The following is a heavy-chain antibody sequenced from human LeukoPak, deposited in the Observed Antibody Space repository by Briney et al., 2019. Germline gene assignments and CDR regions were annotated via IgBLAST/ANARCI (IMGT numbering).Heavy chain of an antibody. D-gene: IGHD6-19*01. CDR1: GFTFADFT. CDR3: ARGSGRYVMVDW. CDR2: IRSKVYGGAP. V-gene: IGHV3-49*03. J-gene: IGHJ4*02. Sequence: PGGSLRLSCSASGFTFADFTMSWFRQSPGQGFEWVGFIRSKVYGGAPEHAASVAARFTISRDDSTSIAYLQMNSLQVEDTAVYYCARGSGRYVMVDWWGQGTLVTVSS.